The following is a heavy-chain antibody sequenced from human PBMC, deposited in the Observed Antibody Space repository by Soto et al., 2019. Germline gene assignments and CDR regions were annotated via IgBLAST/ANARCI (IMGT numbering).Heavy chain of an antibody. CDR3: AKDRVAVAAHDYYMDV. V-gene: IGHV3-23*01. J-gene: IGHJ6*03. CDR2: ISGSGGST. CDR1: GFTFSSYA. Sequence: GGSLRLSCAASGFTFSSYATSWVRQAPGKGLEWVSAISGSGGSTYYADSVKGRFTISRDSSKNTLYLQMNSLRAEDTAVYYCAKDRVAVAAHDYYMDVWGKGTTVTVS. D-gene: IGHD2-15*01.